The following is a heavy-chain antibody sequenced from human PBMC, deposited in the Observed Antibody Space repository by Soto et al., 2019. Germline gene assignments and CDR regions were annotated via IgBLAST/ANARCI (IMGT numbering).Heavy chain of an antibody. D-gene: IGHD6-13*01. Sequence: GASVKVSCKASGYTFTSYAMHWVRQAPGQRLEWMGWINAGNGNTKYSQKFQGRVTITRDTSASTAYMEPSSLRSEDTAVYYCARGDRGIAAAGSYAFDIWGQGTMVTVSS. CDR3: ARGDRGIAAAGSYAFDI. V-gene: IGHV1-3*01. J-gene: IGHJ3*02. CDR1: GYTFTSYA. CDR2: INAGNGNT.